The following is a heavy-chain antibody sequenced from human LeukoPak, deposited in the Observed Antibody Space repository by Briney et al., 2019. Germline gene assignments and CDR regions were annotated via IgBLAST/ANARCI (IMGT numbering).Heavy chain of an antibody. CDR1: GGSISSGSYY. Sequence: SETLSLTCTVSGGSISSGSYYWSWIRQPAGKGLEWIGRIYTSGSTNYNPSLKSRVTMSVDTSKNQFSLKLSSVTAADTAVYYCASGSGSYDAFDIWGQGTMVTVSS. CDR2: IYTSGST. J-gene: IGHJ3*02. D-gene: IGHD1-26*01. CDR3: ASGSGSYDAFDI. V-gene: IGHV4-61*02.